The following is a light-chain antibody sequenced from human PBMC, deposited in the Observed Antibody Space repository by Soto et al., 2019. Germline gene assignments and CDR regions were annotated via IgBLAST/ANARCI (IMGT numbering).Light chain of an antibody. CDR3: MQRIEFPLT. CDR1: QSLLDSDDGNTY. J-gene: IGKJ4*01. CDR2: TVS. Sequence: DIVMTQTPLSLPVTPGESASISCRSSQSLLDSDDGNTYLDWYLQKPGQSPQLLIYTVSYRASGVPDRFSGSGSGTDFTLKISRVEAEDVGVYYCMQRIEFPLTFGGGTKVEIK. V-gene: IGKV2-40*01.